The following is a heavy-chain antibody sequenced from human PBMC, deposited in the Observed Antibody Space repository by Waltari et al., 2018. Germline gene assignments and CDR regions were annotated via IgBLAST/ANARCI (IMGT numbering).Heavy chain of an antibody. V-gene: IGHV3-7*01. Sequence: EVSLVESGGDLAQPGESLSLSCAASGFSLTNYWLSWVRQVPGKGLGWVADINESGSKKYYVDSVKGRFTISRDNAKNSVDLQMNSLRVEDTAVYYCARDDNINGASDAFDIWGQGTMVTVSS. CDR1: GFSLTNYW. D-gene: IGHD2-8*01. CDR2: INESGSKK. CDR3: ARDDNINGASDAFDI. J-gene: IGHJ3*02.